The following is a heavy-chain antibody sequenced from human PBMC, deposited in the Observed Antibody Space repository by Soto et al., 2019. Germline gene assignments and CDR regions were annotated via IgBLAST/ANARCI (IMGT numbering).Heavy chain of an antibody. CDR2: INWNSGKI. Sequence: GGSLRLSCAASGFSFGDYAMHWVRQVPGKGLEWVSSINWNSGKIAYADSVRGRFTISRDDAKSSLYLQMNSLRTEDTALYYCAKEITIFGVVPKHAFDYWGQGTLVTVSS. V-gene: IGHV3-9*01. CDR3: AKEITIFGVVPKHAFDY. CDR1: GFSFGDYA. J-gene: IGHJ4*02. D-gene: IGHD3-3*01.